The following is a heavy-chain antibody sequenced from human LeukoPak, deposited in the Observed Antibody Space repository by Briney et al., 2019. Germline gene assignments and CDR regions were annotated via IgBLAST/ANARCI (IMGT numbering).Heavy chain of an antibody. CDR2: IKQDGTSK. V-gene: IGHV3-7*02. J-gene: IGHJ4*02. CDR1: GFTFSRSW. CDR3: ARHGDYCFDL. Sequence: GGALRLSCASSGFTFSRSWMGWVRQGPGKGLDWVANIKQDGTSKYYVDSVMGRFPISRDNAENSVYLQMDSLSAGDTAVYYCARHGDYCFDLWGPGTRVTVSS. D-gene: IGHD2-21*01.